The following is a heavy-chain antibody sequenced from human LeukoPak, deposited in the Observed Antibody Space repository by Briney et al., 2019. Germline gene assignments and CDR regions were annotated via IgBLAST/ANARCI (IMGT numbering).Heavy chain of an antibody. CDR2: FSYDGSNK. Sequence: GGXLRLSCAASGFTFSGFSMHWVRQAPGKGLEWVALFSYDGSNKYYADSVKGRFTISRDNSKNTLYLQMNSLSAEDTAVYYCAREWSPYSSKNPFDYWGLGTLVTVSS. CDR3: AREWSPYSSKNPFDY. J-gene: IGHJ4*02. CDR1: GFTFSGFS. V-gene: IGHV3-30*04. D-gene: IGHD6-13*01.